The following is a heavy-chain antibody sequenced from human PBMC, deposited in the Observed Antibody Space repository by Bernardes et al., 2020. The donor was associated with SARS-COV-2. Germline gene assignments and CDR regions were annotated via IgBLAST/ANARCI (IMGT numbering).Heavy chain of an antibody. D-gene: IGHD2-15*01. CDR1: GFTFRNYW. CDR3: ARFGVVAGIDS. V-gene: IGHV3-7*03. Sequence: GGSLRLSCTASGFTFRNYWMTWVRQAPGKGLEWVANIKNGGSEKYYLDSVEGRFSISRDDAKNSLFLQMNSLRAEDTAVYYCARFGVVAGIDSWGQGTLVTVSS. J-gene: IGHJ4*02. CDR2: IKNGGSEK.